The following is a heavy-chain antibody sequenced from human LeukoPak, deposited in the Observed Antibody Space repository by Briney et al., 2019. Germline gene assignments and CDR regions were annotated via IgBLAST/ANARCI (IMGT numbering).Heavy chain of an antibody. V-gene: IGHV3-21*01. D-gene: IGHD1-26*01. CDR3: ARVAGGSHHFDY. CDR1: GFAFSTYN. J-gene: IGHJ4*02. Sequence: GGSLRLPCAASGFAFSTYNMNWVRQAPGKGLEWVSTITSTSSYIYYADSVKGRFTISRDNAKNSLYLQMNTLRAEDTAVYYCARVAGGSHHFDYWGQGTLVTVSS. CDR2: ITSTSSYI.